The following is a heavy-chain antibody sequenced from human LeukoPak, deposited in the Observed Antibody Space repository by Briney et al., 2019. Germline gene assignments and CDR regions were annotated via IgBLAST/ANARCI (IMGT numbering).Heavy chain of an antibody. CDR2: IRYDGSNK. Sequence: PGGSLRLSCAASGFTFSSYGMHWVRQAPGKGLEWVAFIRYDGSNKYYADSVKGRFTISGDNSKNTLYLQMNSLRAEDTAVYYCAKKTSTVTTWDAFDIWGQGTMVTVSS. CDR1: GFTFSSYG. V-gene: IGHV3-30*02. CDR3: AKKTSTVTTWDAFDI. J-gene: IGHJ3*02. D-gene: IGHD4-17*01.